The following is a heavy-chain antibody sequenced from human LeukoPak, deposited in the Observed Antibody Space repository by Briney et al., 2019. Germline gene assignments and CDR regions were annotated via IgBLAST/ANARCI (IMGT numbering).Heavy chain of an antibody. Sequence: SETLSLTCTVSGGSISSGDYYWSWIRQPPGKGLEWIGYIYYSGSTYYNPSLKSRVTISVDTSKNQFSLKLSSVTAADTAVYYCARADTYYDFWSGAYYFDYWGQGTLVTVSS. CDR1: GGSISSGDYY. V-gene: IGHV4-30-4*08. CDR3: ARADTYYDFWSGAYYFDY. CDR2: IYYSGST. D-gene: IGHD3-3*01. J-gene: IGHJ4*02.